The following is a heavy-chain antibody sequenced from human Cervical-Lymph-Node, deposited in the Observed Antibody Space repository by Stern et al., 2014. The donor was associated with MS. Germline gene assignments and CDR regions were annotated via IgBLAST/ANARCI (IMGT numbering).Heavy chain of an antibody. D-gene: IGHD3-10*01. CDR2: IIPVLNTP. Sequence: QVQLVESGAEVKKPGSSVRVSCKTSGGTFNNFAVRWVRQAPGQGLEWMGGIIPVLNTPSFAQKFQGRVKSTADISPTTVYMELRSLGSEDTAIYYCARGGNYYGSGSYYHNWFDPWGQGSLVTVSS. J-gene: IGHJ5*02. V-gene: IGHV1-69*06. CDR3: ARGGNYYGSGSYYHNWFDP. CDR1: GGTFNNFA.